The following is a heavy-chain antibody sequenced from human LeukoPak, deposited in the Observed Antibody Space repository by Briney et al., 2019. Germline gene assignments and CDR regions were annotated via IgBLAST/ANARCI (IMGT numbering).Heavy chain of an antibody. CDR3: ARDSGSGSYPSDY. CDR1: GYAFTSYP. J-gene: IGHJ4*02. Sequence: ASVKVSCKASGYAFTSYPLTWVRQAPGQGLQWMGWISAYNGNTNYAQKFQGRVTMTTDTSTSTAYMELRSLRSDDTVVYYCARDSGSGSYPSDYWGQGTLVTVSS. CDR2: ISAYNGNT. V-gene: IGHV1-18*04. D-gene: IGHD3-10*01.